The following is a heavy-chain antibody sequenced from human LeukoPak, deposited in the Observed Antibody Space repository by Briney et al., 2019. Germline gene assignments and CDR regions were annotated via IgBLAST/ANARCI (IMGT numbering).Heavy chain of an antibody. CDR3: ARETGGSYGIDY. CDR2: ISSGSSYI. Sequence: PGGSLRLSCAASGFTFSTYNMNWVRQAPGKGLEWVSSISSGSSYIYFADSVKGRFTISRDNAKNSLYLQMNSLRAEDTAVYYCARETGGSYGIDYWGQGTLVTVAS. D-gene: IGHD1-26*01. V-gene: IGHV3-21*01. J-gene: IGHJ4*02. CDR1: GFTFSTYN.